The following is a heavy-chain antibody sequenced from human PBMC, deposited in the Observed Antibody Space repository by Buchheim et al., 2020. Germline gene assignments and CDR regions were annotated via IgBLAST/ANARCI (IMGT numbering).Heavy chain of an antibody. CDR1: GFTFSGYA. J-gene: IGHJ4*02. Sequence: EVQLLESGGGLVQPGGSLRLSCVGSGFTFSGYAMSWVRQAPGKGLEWVSAISGSAGSTYSADSVKGRFTISRDNSRSTLYLHMNSLRAEDTALYYCAKVLRPSTREKYYFEDWGQGTL. V-gene: IGHV3-23*01. D-gene: IGHD4-17*01. CDR3: AKVLRPSTREKYYFED. CDR2: ISGSAGST.